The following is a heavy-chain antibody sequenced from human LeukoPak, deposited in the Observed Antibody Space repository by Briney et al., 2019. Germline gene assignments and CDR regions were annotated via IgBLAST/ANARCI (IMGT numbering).Heavy chain of an antibody. Sequence: GGSLRLSCAVSGFTFGKFAMNWVRQAPGKGLEWVSIISNSGTITSYADSVKGRFTISRDNSKNTVYLQMNSLRAEDTALYYCTTESFHYWGQGSLVAVSS. V-gene: IGHV3-23*01. CDR1: GFTFGKFA. CDR2: ISNSGTIT. CDR3: TTESFHY. J-gene: IGHJ4*02. D-gene: IGHD3-10*01.